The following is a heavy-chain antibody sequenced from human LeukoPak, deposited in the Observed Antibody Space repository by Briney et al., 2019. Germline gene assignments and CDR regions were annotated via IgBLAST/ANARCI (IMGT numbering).Heavy chain of an antibody. CDR3: ARGLEAASTLGAFDY. V-gene: IGHV4-34*01. D-gene: IGHD6-13*01. J-gene: IGHJ4*02. CDR1: GGSLSGYY. CDR2: INHSGST. Sequence: SETLSLTCAVYGGSLSGYYGSWIRQPPGKGLEWIGEINHSGSTNYNPSLKSRVTISLNTSKNQFSLKLSSVTAASTAGYSCARGLEAASTLGAFDYCGQGNLVTVSS.